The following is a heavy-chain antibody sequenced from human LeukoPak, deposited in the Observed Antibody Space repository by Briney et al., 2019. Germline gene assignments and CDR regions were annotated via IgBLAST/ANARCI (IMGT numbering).Heavy chain of an antibody. CDR3: ATAVGATSTPFDY. Sequence: GASVKVSCKVSGYTLAELSTHWVRQAPGKGLEWMGGFDPEDDETIYARKFQGRVTMTEDTSTDTAYMELSSLRSEDTAVYYCATAVGATSTPFDYWGQGTLVTVSS. J-gene: IGHJ4*02. D-gene: IGHD1-26*01. CDR2: FDPEDDET. CDR1: GYTLAELS. V-gene: IGHV1-24*01.